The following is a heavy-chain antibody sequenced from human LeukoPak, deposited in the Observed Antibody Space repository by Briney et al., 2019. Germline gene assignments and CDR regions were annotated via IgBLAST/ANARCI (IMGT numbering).Heavy chain of an antibody. CDR1: GYTFTNYG. CDR2: IGAYSRNT. V-gene: IGHV1-18*01. J-gene: IGHJ6*03. D-gene: IGHD6-6*01. CDR3: ARSSVYYFYMDV. Sequence: ASVKVSCKASGYTFTNYGISWVRQAPGQGLEWMGWIGAYSRNTNSAQNLQGRVTMTTDTSTSTAYMELRSLRSDDTAVYYCARSSVYYFYMDVWGKGTTVTVSS.